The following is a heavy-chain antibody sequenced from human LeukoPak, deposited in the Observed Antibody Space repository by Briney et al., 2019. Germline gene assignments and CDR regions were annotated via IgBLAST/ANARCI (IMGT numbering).Heavy chain of an antibody. Sequence: PGGSLRLPCAASGFTFSSYWMSWVRQAPGKGLEWVANIKQDGSEKYYVDSVKGRFTISRDNAKNSLYLQMNSLRAEDTAVYYCARTRTGRYYYYYYGMDVWGQGTTVTVSS. CDR3: ARTRTGRYYYYYYGMDV. CDR1: GFTFSSYW. J-gene: IGHJ6*02. CDR2: IKQDGSEK. V-gene: IGHV3-7*01. D-gene: IGHD1-14*01.